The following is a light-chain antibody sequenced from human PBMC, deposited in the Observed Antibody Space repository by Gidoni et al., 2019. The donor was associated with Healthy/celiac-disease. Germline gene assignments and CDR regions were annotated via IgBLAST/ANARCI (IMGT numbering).Light chain of an antibody. CDR1: QRVSSY. Sequence: EIVLTQSPATLSLSPGERATLSCRASQRVSSYLARYQQKPGQAPRLLIYDASNRATGIPARFSGSGSGTDFTLTISSLEPEDFAVYYCQQRSNWPRGTFGQGTKVEIK. V-gene: IGKV3-11*01. J-gene: IGKJ1*01. CDR3: QQRSNWPRGT. CDR2: DAS.